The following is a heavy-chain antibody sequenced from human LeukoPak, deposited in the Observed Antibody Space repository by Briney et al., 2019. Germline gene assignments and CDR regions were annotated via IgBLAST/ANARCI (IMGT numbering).Heavy chain of an antibody. CDR2: IYYSGST. J-gene: IGHJ4*02. Sequence: PSETLSLTCTVSGGSISSYYWSWIRQPPGKGLEWIGYIYYSGSTNYNPSLKSRVTISVDTSKNQFSLKLSSVTAADTAVYYCARDSRYGGYNDYWGQGTLVTVSS. CDR1: GGSISSYY. V-gene: IGHV4-59*01. D-gene: IGHD5-12*01. CDR3: ARDSRYGGYNDY.